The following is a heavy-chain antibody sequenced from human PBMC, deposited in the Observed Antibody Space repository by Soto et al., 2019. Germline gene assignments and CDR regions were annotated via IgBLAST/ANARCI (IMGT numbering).Heavy chain of an antibody. CDR1: GFTVSSNH. CDR3: ARDESGSYNGIDY. CDR2: IYNSDST. D-gene: IGHD1-26*01. Sequence: GGSLRLSCAASGFTVSSNHMNWVRQAPGKGLEWVSVIYNSDSTYYADSVRGRFTISRDNSKNTLYLQMNSLRAEDTAVYYCARDESGSYNGIDYWGQGTVVTVPS. V-gene: IGHV3-53*01. J-gene: IGHJ4*02.